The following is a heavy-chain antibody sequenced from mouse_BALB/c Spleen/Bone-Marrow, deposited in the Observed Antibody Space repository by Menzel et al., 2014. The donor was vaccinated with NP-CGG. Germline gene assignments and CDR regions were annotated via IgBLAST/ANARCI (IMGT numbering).Heavy chain of an antibody. V-gene: IGHV5-12-2*01. CDR2: ISNGGGST. J-gene: IGHJ4*01. CDR3: ARRVWSRGGDY. D-gene: IGHD2-10*02. Sequence: EVKLLESGGGLVQPGGSLKLSCAASGFTFSSYTMPWVRQTPEKRLEWVAYISNGGGSTYYPDTVKGRFTISRDNAKNTLYLQMSSLKSEDTAMYYCARRVWSRGGDYWGQGTSVTVSS. CDR1: GFTFSSYT.